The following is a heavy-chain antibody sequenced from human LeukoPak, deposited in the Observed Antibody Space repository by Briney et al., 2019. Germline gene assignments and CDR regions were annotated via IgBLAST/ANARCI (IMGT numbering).Heavy chain of an antibody. Sequence: PSETLSLTCAVYGGSFSGYYWSWIRQPPGKGLEWIGEINHSGSTNYNPSLKSRVTISVDTSKNQFSLKLSSVTAADTAVYYCARDHYYDSSGYRVTRWFDPWGQGTLVTVSS. J-gene: IGHJ5*02. CDR1: GGSFSGYY. CDR2: INHSGST. V-gene: IGHV4-34*01. D-gene: IGHD3-22*01. CDR3: ARDHYYDSSGYRVTRWFDP.